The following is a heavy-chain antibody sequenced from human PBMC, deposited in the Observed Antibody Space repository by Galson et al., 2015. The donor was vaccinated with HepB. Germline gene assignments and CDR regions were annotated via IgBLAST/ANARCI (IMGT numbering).Heavy chain of an antibody. D-gene: IGHD3-10*01. Sequence: SLRLSCAASGFTFSSYAMHWVRQAPGKGLEWVAVISYDGSNKYYADSVKGRFTISRDNSKNTLYLQMNSLRGEDTGVYYCAREASLMAVAYGSGSYYNGYGMDVWVQGTTVTVSS. CDR1: GFTFSSYA. CDR2: ISYDGSNK. V-gene: IGHV3-30*04. J-gene: IGHJ6*02. CDR3: AREASLMAVAYGSGSYYNGYGMDV.